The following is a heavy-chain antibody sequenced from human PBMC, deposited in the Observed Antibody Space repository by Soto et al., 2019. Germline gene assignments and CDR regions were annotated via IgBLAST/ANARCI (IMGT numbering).Heavy chain of an antibody. V-gene: IGHV1-3*01. CDR1: GYTFTGYA. D-gene: IGHD6-19*01. Sequence: ASMKVSCKASGYTFTGYAMPWVRQAPGQRLEWMGWINAGNGNTKYSQKFQGRVTITRDTSASTAYMELSSLRSEDTAVYYCARAVAVAADFDYWGQGTLVTVSS. CDR2: INAGNGNT. CDR3: ARAVAVAADFDY. J-gene: IGHJ4*02.